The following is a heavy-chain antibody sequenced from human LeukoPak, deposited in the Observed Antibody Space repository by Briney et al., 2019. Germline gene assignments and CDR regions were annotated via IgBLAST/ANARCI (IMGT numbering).Heavy chain of an antibody. CDR2: ISGSGGST. V-gene: IGHV3-23*01. CDR3: AKDVGHGSGGMITFGGVPGGFYGMDV. CDR1: GFTFSSYA. J-gene: IGHJ6*04. Sequence: PGGSLRLSCAASGFTFSSYAMSWVRQAPGKGLEWVSAISGSGGSTYYADSVKGRFTISRDNSKNTLYLQMNSLRAEDTDVYNCAKDVGHGSGGMITFGGVPGGFYGMDVWGKGTTVTVSS. D-gene: IGHD3-16*01.